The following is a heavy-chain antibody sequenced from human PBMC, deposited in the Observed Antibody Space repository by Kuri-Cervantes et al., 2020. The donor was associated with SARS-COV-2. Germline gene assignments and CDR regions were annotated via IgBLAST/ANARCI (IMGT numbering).Heavy chain of an antibody. CDR1: GGTFSSNA. D-gene: IGHD6-13*01. CDR3: AAADSTYWYSPEYFDY. CDR2: IIPIMGTE. Sequence: SVKVSCKASGGTFSSNAISWVRQAPGQGLGWMGRIIPIMGTEKFAQKFQGRVTISVDKSTTTAYMELSSLRSEDTAMYYCAAADSTYWYSPEYFDYWGQETLVTVSS. V-gene: IGHV1-69*04. J-gene: IGHJ4*02.